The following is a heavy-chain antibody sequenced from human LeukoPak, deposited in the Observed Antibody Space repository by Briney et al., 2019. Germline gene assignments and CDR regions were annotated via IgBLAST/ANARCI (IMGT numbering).Heavy chain of an antibody. J-gene: IGHJ4*02. Sequence: GGSLRLSCAASGFTFSSYRMNWVRQVPGKGLEWVSSITGSGYSIYYADSVKGRFTISRDNAKSSLYLQMNSLRAEDTAVYYCATDTSYWGQGTLVTVSS. V-gene: IGHV3-21*01. CDR2: ITGSGYSI. D-gene: IGHD2-2*02. CDR1: GFTFSSYR. CDR3: ATDTSY.